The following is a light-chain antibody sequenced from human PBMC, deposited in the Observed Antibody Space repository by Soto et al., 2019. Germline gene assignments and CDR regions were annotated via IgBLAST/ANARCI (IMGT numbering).Light chain of an antibody. CDR1: QRISSN. V-gene: IGKV3-15*01. CDR2: GAS. J-gene: IGKJ2*01. Sequence: EILMTQSQATLSFSPGERATLSCRASQRISSNVAWYQLKPGQAPRLLIYGASTRATGVPARFSGGGSGTEFTLTISSLQSEDFAVYFCKQYKDWPPYTFGQGTKLEI. CDR3: KQYKDWPPYT.